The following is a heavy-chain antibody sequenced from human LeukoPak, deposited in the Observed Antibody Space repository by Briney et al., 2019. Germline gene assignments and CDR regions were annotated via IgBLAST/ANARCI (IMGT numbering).Heavy chain of an antibody. Sequence: SETLSLTCTVSGGSISSSSYYWGWIRQPPGEGLEWIGSIFYSGGTYYNPSLMSRVTISVDTSKNQFSLKLNSVTAADTAVYYCARALGYFGSGGEAWGQGTLVTVSS. D-gene: IGHD3-10*01. J-gene: IGHJ5*02. V-gene: IGHV4-39*01. CDR3: ARALGYFGSGGEA. CDR2: IFYSGGT. CDR1: GGSISSSSYY.